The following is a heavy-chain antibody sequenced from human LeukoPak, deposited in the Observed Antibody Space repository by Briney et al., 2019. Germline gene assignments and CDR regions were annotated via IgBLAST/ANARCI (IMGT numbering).Heavy chain of an antibody. CDR2: IRYDGSNT. J-gene: IGHJ4*02. V-gene: IGHV3-30*02. CDR1: GFSFSTCG. D-gene: IGHD6-6*01. Sequence: GGSLRLSCAASGFSFSTCGMHWVRQAPGKGLEWVAFIRYDGSNTYYAVSVKGRFTISRDNSKNTLFLQMNSLRPDDTAVYYCAKRLYASSSFVTDSWGQGTLVTVSS. CDR3: AKRLYASSSFVTDS.